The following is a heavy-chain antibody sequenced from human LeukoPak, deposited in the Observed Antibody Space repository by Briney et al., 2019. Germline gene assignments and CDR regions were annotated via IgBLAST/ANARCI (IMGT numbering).Heavy chain of an antibody. V-gene: IGHV4-34*01. CDR1: GGSFSGYY. CDR2: INHSGST. Sequence: SETLSLTCAVYGGSFSGYYWSWIRQPPGKGLEWIGEINHSGSTNYNASLKSRVTISVDTSKIQFSLKLSSVTAADTAVYYCARGGLGSSLVRYFDLWGRGTLVTVSS. D-gene: IGHD6-13*01. CDR3: ARGGLGSSLVRYFDL. J-gene: IGHJ2*01.